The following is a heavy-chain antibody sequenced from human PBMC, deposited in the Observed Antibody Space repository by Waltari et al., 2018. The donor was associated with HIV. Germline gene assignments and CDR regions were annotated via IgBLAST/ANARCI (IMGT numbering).Heavy chain of an antibody. CDR2: MGTTPTAR. CDR1: GFSPSSYC. Sequence: QLLQSGGGSIQPGGSLRLSCVASGFSPSSYCVILLLPPPGKALELVSYMGTTPTARYYEDSVRDRFTVFTDKTKQSVYLQISNLQGGDSAVYYCARGLSYFGGKPLPWYLDLWGRGSRVTVAS. D-gene: IGHD3-10*01. J-gene: IGHJ2*01. CDR3: ARGLSYFGGKPLPWYLDL. V-gene: IGHV3-11*04.